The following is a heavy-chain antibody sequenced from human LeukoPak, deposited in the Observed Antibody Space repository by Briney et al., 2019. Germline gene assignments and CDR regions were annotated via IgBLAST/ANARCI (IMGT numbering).Heavy chain of an antibody. J-gene: IGHJ2*01. CDR1: GFSLSSHG. V-gene: IGHV3-64*01. D-gene: IGHD2-8*01. CDR2: ISSNGIST. Sequence: PGGSLRLSCVVSGFSLSSHGMHWVRQAPGKGLEDVSAISSNGISTFYANSVKGRFTVSRDDSKNTVCLQMGSLRAEDMAAYYCVKWTNYYFALWGRGTRVTVSS. CDR3: VKWTNYYFAL.